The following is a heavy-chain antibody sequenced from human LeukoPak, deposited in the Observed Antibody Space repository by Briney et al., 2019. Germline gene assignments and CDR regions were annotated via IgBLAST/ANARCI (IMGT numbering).Heavy chain of an antibody. CDR1: GFTFSSYW. D-gene: IGHD3-22*01. CDR2: IKQDGSEK. V-gene: IGHV3-7*05. J-gene: IGHJ3*02. CDR3: ARDLTITMVVVMYYDAFDI. Sequence: PGGSLRLSCAASGFTFSSYWMSWVRQAPGKGLEWVANIKQDGSEKYYVDSVKGRFTISRDNARNSQYLQMNSLRAEDTAVYYCARDLTITMVVVMYYDAFDIWGQGTMVTVSS.